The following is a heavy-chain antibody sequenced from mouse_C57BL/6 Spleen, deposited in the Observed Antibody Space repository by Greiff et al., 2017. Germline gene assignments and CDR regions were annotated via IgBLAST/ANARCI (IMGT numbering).Heavy chain of an antibody. Sequence: VQLQQSGPELVKPGDSVKISCKASGYSFTGYFMNWVMQSHGKSLEWIGRINPYNGATFYNQKFKGKATLTVDKSSSKAHMELRSLTSEDSAVYYCATAPITTEGFAYWGQGTLVTVSA. J-gene: IGHJ3*01. D-gene: IGHD1-1*01. CDR2: INPYNGAT. V-gene: IGHV1-20*01. CDR3: ATAPITTEGFAY. CDR1: GYSFTGYF.